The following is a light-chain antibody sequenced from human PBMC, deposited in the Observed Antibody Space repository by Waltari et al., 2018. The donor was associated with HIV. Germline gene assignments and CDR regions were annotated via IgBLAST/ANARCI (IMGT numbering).Light chain of an antibody. Sequence: LSLSPGETAILSCRASQSISDNYLAWYQQKTGQAPRLLMYGVSTRATGIPDRFSGSGSGTDFTLTITGLEPEDFAVYFCQQYASSSFSFGPGTKVAIK. CDR3: QQYASSSFS. CDR1: QSISDNY. CDR2: GVS. J-gene: IGKJ3*01. V-gene: IGKV3-20*01.